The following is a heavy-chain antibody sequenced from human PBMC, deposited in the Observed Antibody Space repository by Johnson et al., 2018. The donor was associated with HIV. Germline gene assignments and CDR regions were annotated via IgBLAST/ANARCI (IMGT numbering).Heavy chain of an antibody. V-gene: IGHV3-20*04. Sequence: VQLVESGGGVVRPGGSLRLSCAASGFTFHDSGMSWVRQVPGKGLEWVSGINWNGGSTGYAASVKGRFPISRDNAKNSLYLQMNSLRAEDTALYYCARSTVGATTGGAFDIWGQGTMVTVSS. D-gene: IGHD1-26*01. CDR1: GFTFHDSG. CDR2: INWNGGST. J-gene: IGHJ3*02. CDR3: ARSTVGATTGGAFDI.